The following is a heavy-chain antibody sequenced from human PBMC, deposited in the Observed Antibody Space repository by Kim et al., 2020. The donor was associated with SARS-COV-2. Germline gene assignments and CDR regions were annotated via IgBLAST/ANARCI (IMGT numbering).Heavy chain of an antibody. D-gene: IGHD2-2*02. CDR2: VSGDGGNT. J-gene: IGHJ4*02. V-gene: IGHV3-23*01. CDR1: GFTFSNFA. Sequence: GGSLRLSCVASGFTFSNFAMTWVRQAPGKGLEWVSAVSGDGGNTYYTDSVKGRFTISRDNSKNTLYLQMNSLRAEDTALYYCAKGTSSSCYNSLDSWGQ. CDR3: AKGTSSSCYNSLDS.